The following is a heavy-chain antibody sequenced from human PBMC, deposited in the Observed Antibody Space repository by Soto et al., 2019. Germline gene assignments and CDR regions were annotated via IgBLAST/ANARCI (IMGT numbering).Heavy chain of an antibody. D-gene: IGHD4-4*01. CDR2: IYYGGST. CDR3: ARHLVRGNLMTTVTLFDY. J-gene: IGHJ4*02. CDR1: GGSISTSSYY. Sequence: SETLSLTCTVSGGSISTSSYYWGWIRQPPGKGLEWIASIYYGGSTYYNPSLKSRFIISVHTSKNQFSLKLSSVTAADTAVYYCARHLVRGNLMTTVTLFDYWGPGTLVTVSS. V-gene: IGHV4-39*01.